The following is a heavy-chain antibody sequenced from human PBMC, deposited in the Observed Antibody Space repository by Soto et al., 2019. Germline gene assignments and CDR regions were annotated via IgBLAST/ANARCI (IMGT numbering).Heavy chain of an antibody. CDR2: IKSKTDGGTT. D-gene: IGHD6-19*01. V-gene: IGHV3-15*01. CDR1: GLKCINVC. CDR3: TADIISGHDY. J-gene: IGHJ4*02. Sequence: GLKCINVCVSWISQAPGKGLEWVGRIKSKTDGGTTDYAAPVKGRFTISRDDSKNTLYLQMNSLKTEDTAVYYCTADIISGHDYWGQGTLVTV.